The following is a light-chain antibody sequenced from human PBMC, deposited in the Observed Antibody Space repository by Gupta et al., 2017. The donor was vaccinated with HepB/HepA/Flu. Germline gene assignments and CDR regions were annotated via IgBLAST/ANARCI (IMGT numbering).Light chain of an antibody. V-gene: IGKV1-12*01. CDR3: QQSDSFPLT. Sequence: DIQMTQSPSSVSASVGDSVTITCRASQTIRSLVSWYQQKPGQAPNLLIHAVSTLQSGVPVRCSGRGSGTTFTLTISGLQPEDFASYFCQQSDSFPLTFGGGTKVEIK. CDR1: QTIRSL. J-gene: IGKJ4*01. CDR2: AVS.